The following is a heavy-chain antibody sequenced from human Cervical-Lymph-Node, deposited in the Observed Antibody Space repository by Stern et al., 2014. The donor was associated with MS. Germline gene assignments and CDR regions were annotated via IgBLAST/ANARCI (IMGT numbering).Heavy chain of an antibody. CDR3: ARAVVDSIAVAAPPHY. J-gene: IGHJ4*02. Sequence: QVQLVQSGGGVVQPGRSLRLSCAASGFTFSSYGMHWVRQAPGKGLEWVAVIWYDGSNKYYADSVKGRFTISRDNSKNTLYLQMNSLRAEDTAVYYCARAVVDSIAVAAPPHYWGQGTLVTVSS. CDR2: IWYDGSNK. D-gene: IGHD6-19*01. CDR1: GFTFSSYG. V-gene: IGHV3-33*01.